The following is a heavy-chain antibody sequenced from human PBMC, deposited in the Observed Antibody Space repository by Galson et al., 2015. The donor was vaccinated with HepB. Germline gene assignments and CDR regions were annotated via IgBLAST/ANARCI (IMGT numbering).Heavy chain of an antibody. Sequence: SLRLSCAASGFAFSSYAMSWVRQAPGKGLEWVSAISGSGGSTYYADSVKGRFTISRDNSKNTLYLQMNSLRAEDTAVYYCAKSLPRFHWRSTSRPGSEYYYYMDVWGKGTPVTVSS. CDR3: AKSLPRFHWRSTSRPGSEYYYYMDV. J-gene: IGHJ6*03. V-gene: IGHV3-23*01. CDR1: GFAFSSYA. CDR2: ISGSGGST. D-gene: IGHD2-2*01.